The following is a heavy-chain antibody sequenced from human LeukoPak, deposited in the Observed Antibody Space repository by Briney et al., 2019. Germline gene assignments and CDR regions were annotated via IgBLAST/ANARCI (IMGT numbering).Heavy chain of an antibody. J-gene: IGHJ4*02. CDR3: ARGRGYSYGHPLWSSGFDY. V-gene: IGHV4-39*07. Sequence: SETLSLTCTVSGGSISSGDYYWSWIRQPPGKGLEWIGEINHSGSTNYNPSLKSRVTISVDTSKNQFSLKLSSVTAADTAVYYCARGRGYSYGHPLWSSGFDYWGQGPLVAVSS. CDR2: INHSGST. CDR1: GGSISSGDYY. D-gene: IGHD5-18*01.